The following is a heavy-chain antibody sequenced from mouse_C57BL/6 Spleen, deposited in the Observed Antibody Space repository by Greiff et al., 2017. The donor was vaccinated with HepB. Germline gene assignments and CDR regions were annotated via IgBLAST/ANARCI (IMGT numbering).Heavy chain of an antibody. CDR2: INPSTGGT. J-gene: IGHJ4*01. D-gene: IGHD2-3*01. CDR1: GYSFTGYY. V-gene: IGHV1-42*01. CDR3: ARSHLGDGYYEEYAMDY. Sequence: EVQLQQSGPELVKPGASVKISCKASGYSFTGYYMNWVKQSPEKSLEWIGEINPSTGGTTYNQKFKAKATLTVDKSSSTAYMQLKSLTSEDSAVYYCARSHLGDGYYEEYAMDYWGQGTSVTVSS.